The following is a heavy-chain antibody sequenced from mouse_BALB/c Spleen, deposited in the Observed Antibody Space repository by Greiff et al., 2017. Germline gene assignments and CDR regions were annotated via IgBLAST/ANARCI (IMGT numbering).Heavy chain of an antibody. J-gene: IGHJ3*01. Sequence: VQLQQSGPQLARPGASVKISCKASGYSFTSYWMHWVKQRPGQGLEWIGMIDPSDSETRLNQKFKDKATLTVDKSSSTAYMQLSSPTSEDSAVYYCAPYGNYEAYWGQGTLVTVSA. V-gene: IGHV1-74*01. CDR1: GYSFTSYW. CDR3: APYGNYEAY. D-gene: IGHD2-1*01. CDR2: IDPSDSET.